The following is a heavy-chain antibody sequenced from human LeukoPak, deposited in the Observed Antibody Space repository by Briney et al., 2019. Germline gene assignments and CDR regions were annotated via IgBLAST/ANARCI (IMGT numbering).Heavy chain of an antibody. CDR2: ISYDGSNK. CDR1: GFTFSSYG. Sequence: GGSLRLSCAASGFTFSSYGMHWVRQAPGKGLEWVAVISYDGSNKYYADSVKGRFTISRDNSKNTLYLQMNSLKTEDTAVYYCGTGSAFDIWGQGTLVTVSS. CDR3: GTGSAFDI. D-gene: IGHD7-27*01. V-gene: IGHV3-30*03. J-gene: IGHJ3*02.